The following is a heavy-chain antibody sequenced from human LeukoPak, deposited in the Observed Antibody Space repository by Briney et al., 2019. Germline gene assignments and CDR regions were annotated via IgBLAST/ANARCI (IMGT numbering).Heavy chain of an antibody. CDR1: GVSIRNSY. D-gene: IGHD5-18*01. J-gene: IGHJ4*02. CDR3: AKDRPFGSYGSNGYYFDY. CDR2: ICYDGSNK. V-gene: IGHV3-33*06. Sequence: LSLTCTASGVSIRNSYWSWVRQAPGKGLEWVAVICYDGSNKYYADSVKGRFTISRDNSKNTLYLQMNSLRAEDTAVYYCAKDRPFGSYGSNGYYFDYWGQGTLVTVSS.